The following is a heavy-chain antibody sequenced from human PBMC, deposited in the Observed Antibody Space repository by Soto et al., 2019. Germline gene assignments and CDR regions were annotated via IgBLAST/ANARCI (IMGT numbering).Heavy chain of an antibody. V-gene: IGHV1-69*01. J-gene: IGHJ6*02. CDR1: GGTFSSYA. Sequence: QVQLVQSGAEVKKPGSSVKVSCKASGGTFSSYAISWVRQAPGQGLEWMGGIIPIFGTANYAQKFQGRVTITADESTSTAYMELSSLRSEDTAVHYCARGNDVVLTVYATSYYYGMDVWGQGTTVTVSS. D-gene: IGHD2-8*01. CDR3: ARGNDVVLTVYATSYYYGMDV. CDR2: IIPIFGTA.